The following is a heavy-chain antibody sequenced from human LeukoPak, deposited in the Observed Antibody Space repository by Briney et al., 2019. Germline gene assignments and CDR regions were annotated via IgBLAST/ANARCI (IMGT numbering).Heavy chain of an antibody. CDR2: ISFDETKK. Sequence: GGPLRLSCAASGFSFSKYAMHWVRQAPGKGLEWVAVISFDETKKYYADSVKGRFTISRDNSNNTLFLQMNSLKTEDTAVYFCARMKVIKGASLDYWGQRSLVTVSS. CDR3: ARMKVIKGASLDY. D-gene: IGHD2/OR15-2a*01. V-gene: IGHV3-30-3*01. J-gene: IGHJ4*02. CDR1: GFSFSKYA.